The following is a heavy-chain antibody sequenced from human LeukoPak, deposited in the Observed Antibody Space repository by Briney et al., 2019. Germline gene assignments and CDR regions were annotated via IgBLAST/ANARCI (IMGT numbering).Heavy chain of an antibody. Sequence: SETLSLTCAVYGGSFSGYYWSWIRQPPGKGLEWIGEINHSGSTNYNPSLKSRVTISVDTSKNQFSLKLSSVTAADTAVYYCARLPYCSGGSCYFDNWGQGALVTVSS. D-gene: IGHD2-15*01. CDR1: GGSFSGYY. V-gene: IGHV4-34*01. CDR3: ARLPYCSGGSCYFDN. J-gene: IGHJ4*02. CDR2: INHSGST.